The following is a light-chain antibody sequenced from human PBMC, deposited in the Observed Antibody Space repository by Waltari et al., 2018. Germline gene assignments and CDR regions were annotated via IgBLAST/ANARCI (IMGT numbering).Light chain of an antibody. CDR2: DAS. J-gene: IGKJ1*01. CDR1: QRVGRA. V-gene: IGKV3-20*01. Sequence: ELVLTQSPGPLSLSPGERATLACRASQRVGRALAWYQQKPGQAPRLLIYDASRRATGIPDRVSGSGSGTDFSLTISTLEPEDFAVYYCQHYVRLPATFGQGTKVEI. CDR3: QHYVRLPAT.